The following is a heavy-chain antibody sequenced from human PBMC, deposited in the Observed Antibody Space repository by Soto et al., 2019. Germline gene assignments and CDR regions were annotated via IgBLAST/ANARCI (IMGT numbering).Heavy chain of an antibody. CDR2: IYHSGST. Sequence: QVQLQESGPGLVKPSGTLSLTCAVSSGSISSSNWWSWVSQPPGKGLEWIGEIYHSGSTNYNPSLKSRVTISVDKSKNQFSLKLSSVTAADTAVYYCARRNGIVVVVAAINNGWFDPWGQGTLVTVSS. CDR3: ARRNGIVVVVAAINNGWFDP. CDR1: SGSISSSNW. J-gene: IGHJ5*02. D-gene: IGHD2-15*01. V-gene: IGHV4-4*02.